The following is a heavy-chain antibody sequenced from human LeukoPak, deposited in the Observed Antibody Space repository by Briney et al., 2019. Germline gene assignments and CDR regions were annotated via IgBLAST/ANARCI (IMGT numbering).Heavy chain of an antibody. V-gene: IGHV1-69*04. CDR3: ANTHDYDWFDP. Sequence: GASVKVSCKASGGTFSSYAISWVRQAPGQGLEWMGRIIPILGIANYAQKFQGRVTITADKSTSTAYMELSSLRSEDTAVYYCANTHDYDWFDPWGQGTLVTVSS. CDR1: GGTFSSYA. CDR2: IIPILGIA. J-gene: IGHJ5*02. D-gene: IGHD4-17*01.